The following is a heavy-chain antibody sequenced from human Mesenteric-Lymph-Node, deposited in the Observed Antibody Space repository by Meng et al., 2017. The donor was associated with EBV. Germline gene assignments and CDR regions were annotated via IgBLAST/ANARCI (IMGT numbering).Heavy chain of an antibody. CDR2: IYYSGST. J-gene: IGHJ4*02. CDR3: ATSSLTVDY. V-gene: IGHV4-39*07. Sequence: QIQESGPGLVKPSETLSLTCTVSGGSSSSSSYYWGWIRQPPGKGLEWIGSIYYSGSTYYNPSLKSRVTISVDTSKNQFSLKLSSVTAADTAVYYCATSSLTVDYWGQGTLVTVSS. CDR1: GGSSSSSSYY.